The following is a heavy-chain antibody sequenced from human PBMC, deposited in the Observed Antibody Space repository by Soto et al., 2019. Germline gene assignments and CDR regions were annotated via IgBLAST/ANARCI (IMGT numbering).Heavy chain of an antibody. D-gene: IGHD6-13*01. V-gene: IGHV3-11*01. CDR1: GFTFSDYY. Sequence: QVQLVESGGGLVKPGGSLRLSCAASGFTFSDYYMSWIRQAPGKGLEWVSYISSSGSTKYYADSVKGRFSISRDNAKNSLYLQMNSLGAEDTAVYYCARTPYSSSWSDYWGQGTLVTVSS. J-gene: IGHJ4*02. CDR2: ISSSGSTK. CDR3: ARTPYSSSWSDY.